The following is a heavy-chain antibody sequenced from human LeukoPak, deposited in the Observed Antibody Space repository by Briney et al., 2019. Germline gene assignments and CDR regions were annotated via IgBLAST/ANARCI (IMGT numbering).Heavy chain of an antibody. J-gene: IGHJ4*02. Sequence: SETLSLTCAVYGGSFSGYYWSWIRQPPGKGLEWIGEINHSGSTNYNPSLKSRVTISVDTSKNQFSLKLSSVTAADTAVYYCARRTNVGVAVDQFDYWGQGTLVTVSS. D-gene: IGHD6-19*01. CDR1: GGSFSGYY. CDR2: INHSGST. V-gene: IGHV4-34*01. CDR3: ARRTNVGVAVDQFDY.